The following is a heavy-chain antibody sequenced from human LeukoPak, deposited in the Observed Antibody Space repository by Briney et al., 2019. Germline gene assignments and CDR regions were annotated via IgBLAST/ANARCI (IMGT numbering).Heavy chain of an antibody. CDR3: ARDYGDYGGGFDY. V-gene: IGHV4-34*01. D-gene: IGHD4-17*01. J-gene: IGHJ4*02. Sequence: SETLSLTCAVYGGSFSGYYWSWIRQPPGKGLEWIGEINHSGSTNYNPSLKSRVTISVDTSKNQFSLKLSSVTAADTAVYYCARDYGDYGGGFDYWGQGTLVTVSS. CDR1: GGSFSGYY. CDR2: INHSGST.